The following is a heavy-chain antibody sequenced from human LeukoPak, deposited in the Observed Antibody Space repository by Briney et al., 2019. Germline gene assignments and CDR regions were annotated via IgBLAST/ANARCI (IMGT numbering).Heavy chain of an antibody. V-gene: IGHV4-4*07. CDR3: ARGDDYGDRGAFDI. CDR2: IYTSGST. D-gene: IGHD4-17*01. J-gene: IGHJ3*02. CDR1: GAPISTYY. Sequence: PSETLSLTCTVSGAPISTYYWSWIRQPAGKGLEWIGRIYTSGSTNYNPSLKSRVTISVDTSKNQFSLKLSSVTAADTAVYYCARGDDYGDRGAFDIWGQGTMVTVSS.